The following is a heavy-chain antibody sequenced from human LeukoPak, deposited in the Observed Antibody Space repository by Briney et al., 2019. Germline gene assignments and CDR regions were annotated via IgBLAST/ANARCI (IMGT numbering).Heavy chain of an antibody. Sequence: SETLSLTCTVSGGSISSSSYYWDWIRQPPRKGLEWIGSLYYSGSTYYNPSLKSRVTISVDTSKNQFSLKLSSVTAADTAVFYCARRSYYDSSAIFDYWGQGTLVTVSS. CDR2: LYYSGST. V-gene: IGHV4-39*01. CDR3: ARRSYYDSSAIFDY. J-gene: IGHJ4*02. CDR1: GGSISSSSYY. D-gene: IGHD3-22*01.